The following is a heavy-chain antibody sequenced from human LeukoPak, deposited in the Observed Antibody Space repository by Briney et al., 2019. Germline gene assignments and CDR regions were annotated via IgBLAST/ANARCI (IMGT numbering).Heavy chain of an antibody. Sequence: GGSLRLSCAASGFTFSSYGMHWVRQAPGKGLEWVAVISYDGSNRYYADCVKGRFTISRDNSKNMLYLQMNSLRAEDTAVYYCANPTGSSWFGPYYFDYWGQGTLVTVSS. CDR2: ISYDGSNR. V-gene: IGHV3-30*18. J-gene: IGHJ4*02. CDR3: ANPTGSSWFGPYYFDY. D-gene: IGHD6-13*01. CDR1: GFTFSSYG.